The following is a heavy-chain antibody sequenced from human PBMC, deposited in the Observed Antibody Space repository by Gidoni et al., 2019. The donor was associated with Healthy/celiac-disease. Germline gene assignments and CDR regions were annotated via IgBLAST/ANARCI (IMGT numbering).Heavy chain of an antibody. V-gene: IGHV3-11*01. CDR3: ARIGLSDYGGHYWYFDL. CDR1: GFTFSGYY. D-gene: IGHD4-17*01. Sequence: QVQLAESGGGLVKPGGSLRLSCAVSGFTFSGYYMNWVRQAPGKGLEWVSYISRSANSIYYADSVKGRFTISRDNAKNSLYLQMNSLRAEDTAVYYCARIGLSDYGGHYWYFDLWGRGTLVTVSS. CDR2: ISRSANSI. J-gene: IGHJ2*01.